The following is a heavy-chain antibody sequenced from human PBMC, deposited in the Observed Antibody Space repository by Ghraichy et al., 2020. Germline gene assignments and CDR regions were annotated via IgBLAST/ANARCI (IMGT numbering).Heavy chain of an antibody. V-gene: IGHV1-46*03. J-gene: IGHJ4*02. CDR1: GYTFISYY. D-gene: IGHD2-21*02. CDR3: ARYTPLAYCGGDCSSGFYY. Sequence: ASVKVSCKASGYTFISYYMHWVRQAPGQGLEWMGIINPSGGSTSYAQKFQGRVTMTRDTSTSTVYMELSSLRSEDTAVYYCARYTPLAYCGGDCSSGFYYWGQGTLVTVSS. CDR2: INPSGGST.